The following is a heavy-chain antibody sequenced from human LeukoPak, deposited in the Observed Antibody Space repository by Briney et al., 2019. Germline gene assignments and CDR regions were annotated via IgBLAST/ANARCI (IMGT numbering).Heavy chain of an antibody. Sequence: MPSETLSLTCTVSGGSFRSYYWSWIRQPPGKGLEYIGYIYYTGSTNYNPSLKSRVTISVDTSKNQFSLKLSSVTAADTAVYYCARDSIELGPLTGDWGQGTLVTVSS. CDR2: IYYTGST. V-gene: IGHV4-59*01. CDR3: ARDSIELGPLTGD. J-gene: IGHJ4*02. CDR1: GGSFRSYY. D-gene: IGHD7-27*01.